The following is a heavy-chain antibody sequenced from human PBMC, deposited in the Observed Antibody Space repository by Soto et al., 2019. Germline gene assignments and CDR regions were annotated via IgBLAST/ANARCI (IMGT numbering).Heavy chain of an antibody. J-gene: IGHJ4*02. CDR2: ISGGGGTT. CDR1: GFTFNNYV. Sequence: GGSLRLSCAASGFTFNNYVMSWVRQASGKGLEWVSTISGGGGTTSYADSMKGRFTISRDNSKNTLYLQMNTLRAEDTAVYYCAKLAAGHFSPFDYWGQGTLVTVSS. CDR3: AKLAAGHFSPFDY. V-gene: IGHV3-23*01. D-gene: IGHD6-13*01.